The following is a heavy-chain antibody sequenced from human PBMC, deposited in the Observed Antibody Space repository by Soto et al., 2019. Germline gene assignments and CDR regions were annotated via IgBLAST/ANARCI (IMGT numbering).Heavy chain of an antibody. CDR1: CGPLDNGNYN. V-gene: IGHV4-39*01. D-gene: IGHD4-17*01. CDR3: ARRRASDYGGNHHPYYFDR. J-gene: IGHJ4*02. CDR2: IDYSGRT. Sequence: LSRPCTFSCGPLDNGNYNWGWIRQHPGKGLEWIGSIDYSGRTYDNPSLQSRVTISIDASKNQFSLKLTSVTTADTAVYYCARRRASDYGGNHHPYYFDRWGQGDLVTVSS.